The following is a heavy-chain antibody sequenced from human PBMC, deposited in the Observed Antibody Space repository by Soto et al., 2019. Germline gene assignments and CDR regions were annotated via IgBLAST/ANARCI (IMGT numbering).Heavy chain of an antibody. J-gene: IGHJ4*02. CDR1: GGSFSGYY. D-gene: IGHD6-19*01. Sequence: SETLSLTCAVYGGSFSGYYWSWIRQPPGKGLEWIGEINHSGSTNYNPSLKSRVTISVDTSKNQFSLKLSSVTAADTAVYYCASLEWLVRARFDYWGQGTLVTVS. V-gene: IGHV4-34*01. CDR3: ASLEWLVRARFDY. CDR2: INHSGST.